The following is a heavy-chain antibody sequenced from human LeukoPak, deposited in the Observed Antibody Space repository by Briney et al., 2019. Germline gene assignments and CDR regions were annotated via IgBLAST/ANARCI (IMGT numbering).Heavy chain of an antibody. CDR3: ARTELLLYYYYMDV. V-gene: IGHV1-8*01. CDR1: GYTFTSYD. Sequence: ASVKVSCKASGYTFTSYDINWVRQATGQGLEWMGWMNPNSGNTGYAQKFQGRVTMTRNTSISTAYMELSSLRSEDTAVYYCARTELLLYYYYMDVWGKGTTVTLSS. CDR2: MNPNSGNT. D-gene: IGHD1-7*01. J-gene: IGHJ6*03.